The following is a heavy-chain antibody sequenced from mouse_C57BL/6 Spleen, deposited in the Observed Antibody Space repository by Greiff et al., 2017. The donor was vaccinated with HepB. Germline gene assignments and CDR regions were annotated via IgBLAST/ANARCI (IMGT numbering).Heavy chain of an antibody. V-gene: IGHV1-52*01. CDR1: GYTFTSYW. Sequence: QVQLKESGAELVRPGSSVKLSCKASGYTFTSYWMHWVKQRPIQGLEWIGNIDPSDSETHYNQKFKDKATLTVDKSSSTAYMQLSSLTSEDSAVYYCARPHYDYDNYYAMDYWGQGTSVTVSS. J-gene: IGHJ4*01. D-gene: IGHD2-4*01. CDR3: ARPHYDYDNYYAMDY. CDR2: IDPSDSET.